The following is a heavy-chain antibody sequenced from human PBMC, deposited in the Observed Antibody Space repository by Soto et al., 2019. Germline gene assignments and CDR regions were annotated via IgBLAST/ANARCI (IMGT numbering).Heavy chain of an antibody. CDR1: GGSISSYY. J-gene: IGHJ5*02. V-gene: IGHV4-59*01. CDR3: ARDYGSGQWWFDP. CDR2: LSHSGSP. Sequence: PSQTLSLTCPVSGGSISSYYWSWIRQPPWKGLEWIGHLSHSGSPNYNPSLKSRVTISVDTSKNQFSLKLSSVTAADTAVYYCARDYGSGQWWFDPWGQGTLVTVS. D-gene: IGHD3-10*01.